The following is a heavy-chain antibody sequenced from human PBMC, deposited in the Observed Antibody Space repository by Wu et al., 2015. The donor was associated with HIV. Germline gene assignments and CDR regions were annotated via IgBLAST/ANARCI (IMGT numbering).Heavy chain of an antibody. D-gene: IGHD7-27*01. Sequence: QVQLVQSGAEVKKPGASVKVSCKASGYTFTSYDINWVRQATGQGLEWMGWMNPNSGNTGYAQNFQGRVVISSNTSVTTVYLELSGLRPEDTATYYCARGRLEASSNNWGETIKSYYLDVWGKGTTVTVSS. V-gene: IGHV1-8*01. CDR3: ARGRLEASSNNWGETIKSYYLDV. CDR2: MNPNSGNT. CDR1: GYTFTSYD. J-gene: IGHJ6*03.